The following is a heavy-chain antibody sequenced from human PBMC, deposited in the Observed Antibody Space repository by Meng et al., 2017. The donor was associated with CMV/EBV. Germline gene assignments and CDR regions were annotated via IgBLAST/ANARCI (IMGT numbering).Heavy chain of an antibody. Sequence: ASVKVSCKASGYTFTSYGISWVRQAPGQGLEWMGWISAYNGNTNYAQKLQGGVTMTTDTSTSTAYMELRSLGSDDTAVYYCARVGPDSGSYSDDYWGQGTLVTVSS. CDR2: ISAYNGNT. V-gene: IGHV1-18*01. CDR3: ARVGPDSGSYSDDY. J-gene: IGHJ4*02. CDR1: GYTFTSYG. D-gene: IGHD1-26*01.